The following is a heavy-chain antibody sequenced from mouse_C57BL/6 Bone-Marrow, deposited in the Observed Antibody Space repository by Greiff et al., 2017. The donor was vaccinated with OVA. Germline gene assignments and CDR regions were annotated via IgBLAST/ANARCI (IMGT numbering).Heavy chain of an antibody. Sequence: EVQLVESVAELVRPGASVKLSCTASGFNIKNTYMHWVKQRPEQGLEWIGRIDPANGNTKYAPKFQGKATITADTSSNTAYLQLSSLTSEDTAIYYCARYSNYPLYAMDYWGQGTSVTVSS. CDR2: IDPANGNT. J-gene: IGHJ4*01. CDR3: ARYSNYPLYAMDY. V-gene: IGHV14-3*01. D-gene: IGHD2-5*01. CDR1: GFNIKNTY.